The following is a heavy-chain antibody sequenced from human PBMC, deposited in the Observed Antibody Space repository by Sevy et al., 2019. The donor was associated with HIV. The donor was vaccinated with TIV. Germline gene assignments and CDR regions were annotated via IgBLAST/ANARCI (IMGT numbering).Heavy chain of an antibody. CDR1: GFTFSDYY. CDR3: ARVRYNYGQHYFDY. J-gene: IGHJ4*02. D-gene: IGHD5-18*01. V-gene: IGHV3-11*06. CDR2: ISTSSNYI. Sequence: GGSLRLSCTASGFTFSDYYMSWIRQAPGKGLEWVSDISTSSNYINYADSVKGRFTISRHNDKNSLYLQMNSLRAEDTAVYFCARVRYNYGQHYFDYWGQGTLVTVSS.